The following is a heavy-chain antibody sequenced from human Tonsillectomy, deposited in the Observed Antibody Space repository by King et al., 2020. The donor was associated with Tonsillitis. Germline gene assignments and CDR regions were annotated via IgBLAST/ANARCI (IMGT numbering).Heavy chain of an antibody. CDR2: IDHSGSA. CDR3: ARGRWDRSTNWYDVYFDY. D-gene: IGHD1-1*01. V-gene: IGHV4-34*01. CDR1: GESFKDYH. Sequence: VQLQQWGAGLLKPSETLSLTCAVYGESFKDYHWSWMLQPPGKGLDWIGEIDHSGSANYHPSLKSRLTISVDKSKNQFSLKLNSVTAADPAVYYCARGRWDRSTNWYDVYFDYWGQGTLITVSS. J-gene: IGHJ4*02.